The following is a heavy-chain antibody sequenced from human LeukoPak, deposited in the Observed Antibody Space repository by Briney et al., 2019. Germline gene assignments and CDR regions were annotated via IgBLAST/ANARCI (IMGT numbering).Heavy chain of an antibody. Sequence: ASVKVSCKASGYTFTSYDINWVRQATGQGLEWMGWMNPNSGNTGYAQKFQGRVTMTRNTSISTAYMELSSLRSEDTAVYCCARGGYCTNGVCYTGIFDYWGQGTLVTVSS. J-gene: IGHJ4*02. CDR1: GYTFTSYD. CDR2: MNPNSGNT. D-gene: IGHD2-8*01. CDR3: ARGGYCTNGVCYTGIFDY. V-gene: IGHV1-8*01.